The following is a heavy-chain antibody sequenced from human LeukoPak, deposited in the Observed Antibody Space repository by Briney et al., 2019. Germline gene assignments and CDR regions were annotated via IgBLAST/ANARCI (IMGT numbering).Heavy chain of an antibody. CDR1: GGSISSSSYF. CDR2: IYYSGST. V-gene: IGHV4-39*01. J-gene: IGHJ6*02. CDR3: VRLVRYGTDV. Sequence: PSETLSLTGTVSGGSISSSSYFWGWIRQPPGKGLEWIGSIYYSGSTYYKPSLKSRVTISVDTSKNQFSLKLSSVTAADAAVYYCVRLVRYGTDVWGQGTTVTVSS. D-gene: IGHD1-26*01.